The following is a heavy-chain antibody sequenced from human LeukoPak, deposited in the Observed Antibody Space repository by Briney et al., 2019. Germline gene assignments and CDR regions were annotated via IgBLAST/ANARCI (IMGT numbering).Heavy chain of an antibody. V-gene: IGHV1-46*01. Sequence: ASVKVSCKTSGYSFTNYYVHWVRQAPGQGLEWMGIINPSGGSTNYAQKFQARVTMTRDTSTSTVYMELSSLRSEDTAVYYCARDQGLTGYFDYWGQGTLVTVSS. CDR2: INPSGGST. J-gene: IGHJ4*02. CDR3: ARDQGLTGYFDY. CDR1: GYSFTNYY. D-gene: IGHD3-9*01.